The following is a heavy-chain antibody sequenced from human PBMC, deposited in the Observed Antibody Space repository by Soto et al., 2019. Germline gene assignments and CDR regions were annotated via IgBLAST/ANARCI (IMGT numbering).Heavy chain of an antibody. J-gene: IGHJ5*02. V-gene: IGHV1-46*01. CDR2: INPSGGST. CDR1: GYTFTSYY. CDR3: ARGGVDIVAP. Sequence: ASVKVSCKASGYTFTSYYMHWMRQAPGQGLEWMGIINPSGGSTNYAQKLQGRVAMTRDTSTSTVYMELNSLRSDDTAVYYCARGGVDIVAPWGQGTLVTVS. D-gene: IGHD5-12*01.